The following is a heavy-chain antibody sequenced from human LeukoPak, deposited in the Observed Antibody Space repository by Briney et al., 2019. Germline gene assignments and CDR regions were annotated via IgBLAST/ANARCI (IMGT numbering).Heavy chain of an antibody. Sequence: SETLSLTCTVSGGSISSSSYYWGWIRQPPGKGLEWIGSIYYSGSTCYNPSLKSRVTISVDTSKNQFSLKLSSVTAADTAVYYCARRPQWLVRVGAFDIWGQGTMVTVSS. CDR2: IYYSGST. CDR3: ARRPQWLVRVGAFDI. CDR1: GGSISSSSYY. J-gene: IGHJ3*02. V-gene: IGHV4-39*01. D-gene: IGHD6-19*01.